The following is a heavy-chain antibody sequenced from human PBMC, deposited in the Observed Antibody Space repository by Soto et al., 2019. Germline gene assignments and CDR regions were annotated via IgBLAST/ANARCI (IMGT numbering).Heavy chain of an antibody. CDR1: GGSISSSSYY. D-gene: IGHD3-10*01. V-gene: IGHV4-39*01. J-gene: IGHJ4*02. CDR3: ATSGRKRGPLDY. Sequence: SETLSLTCTVSGGSISSSSYYWGWIRQPPGKGLEWIGSIYYSGSTYYNPSLKSRVTISVDTSKNQFSLKLSSVTAADTAVYYCATSGRKRGPLDYWGQGTLVTVSS. CDR2: IYYSGST.